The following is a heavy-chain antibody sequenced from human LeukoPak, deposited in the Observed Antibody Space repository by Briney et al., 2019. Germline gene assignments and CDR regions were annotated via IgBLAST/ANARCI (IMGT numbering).Heavy chain of an antibody. CDR3: ARRRDYYGSGSYLDY. Sequence: PSETLSLTCTVSGGSISSYYWSWIRQPAGKGLEWIGRIYTSGSTNYNPSLKSRVTMSVDTSKNQFSLKLSSVTAADTAVYYCARRRDYYGSGSYLDYWGQGTLVTVSS. CDR2: IYTSGST. V-gene: IGHV4-4*07. D-gene: IGHD3-10*01. J-gene: IGHJ4*02. CDR1: GGSISSYY.